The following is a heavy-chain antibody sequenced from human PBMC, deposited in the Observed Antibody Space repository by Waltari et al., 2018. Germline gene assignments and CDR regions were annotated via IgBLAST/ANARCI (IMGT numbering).Heavy chain of an antibody. CDR3: ARGGSGLNS. Sequence: QVQLQESGPALVKPSETLSLPCTVPGGSISNHYRSWIRQPPEKGLEWIGYIYFTGSTNYNPSLKSRVTISVDTSKNQFSLKVTSVTAADTAVYYCARGGSGLNSWGQGTLVTVSS. V-gene: IGHV4-59*11. CDR2: IYFTGST. CDR1: GGSISNHY. D-gene: IGHD2-15*01. J-gene: IGHJ4*02.